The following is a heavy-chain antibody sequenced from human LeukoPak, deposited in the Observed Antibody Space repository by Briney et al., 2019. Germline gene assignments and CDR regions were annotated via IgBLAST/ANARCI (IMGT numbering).Heavy chain of an antibody. CDR1: GYTFTSDG. Sequence: GASVKVSCKASGYTFTSDGISWVRQAPGRGLEWMGWISEYNDNTKSAQNLQGRVTMTTDTSTSTAYMELRSLRSDDTAVYYCARVEFGGFDPWGQGTLVTVSS. CDR3: ARVEFGGFDP. J-gene: IGHJ5*02. CDR2: ISEYNDNT. D-gene: IGHD3-10*01. V-gene: IGHV1-18*01.